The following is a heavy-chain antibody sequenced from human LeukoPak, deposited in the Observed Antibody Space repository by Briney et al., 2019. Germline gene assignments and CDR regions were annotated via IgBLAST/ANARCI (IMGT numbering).Heavy chain of an antibody. CDR2: ISSSSSTI. CDR3: ARDQERYSYGHGFDY. D-gene: IGHD5-18*01. CDR1: GFTFSSYS. V-gene: IGHV3-48*02. Sequence: GGSLRLSCAASGFTFSSYSMSWVRQAPGKGLEWVSYISSSSSTIYYADSVKGRFTISRDNAKNSLYLQMNSLRDEDTAVYYCARDQERYSYGHGFDYWGQGTLVTVSS. J-gene: IGHJ4*02.